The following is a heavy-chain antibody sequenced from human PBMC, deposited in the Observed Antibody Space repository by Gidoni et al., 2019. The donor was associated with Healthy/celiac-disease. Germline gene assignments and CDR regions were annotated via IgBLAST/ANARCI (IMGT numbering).Heavy chain of an antibody. CDR2: IYHSGST. Sequence: QVQLQESGPGLVKPSETLSLTCAVSGYSISSGYYWGWLRQPPGKGLEWIGSIYHSGSTYYNPSLKSRVTISVDTSKNQFSLKLSSVTAADTAVYYCARAPPGVAGTENFDYWGQGTLVTVSS. CDR1: GYSISSGYY. V-gene: IGHV4-38-2*01. J-gene: IGHJ4*02. CDR3: ARAPPGVAGTENFDY. D-gene: IGHD6-19*01.